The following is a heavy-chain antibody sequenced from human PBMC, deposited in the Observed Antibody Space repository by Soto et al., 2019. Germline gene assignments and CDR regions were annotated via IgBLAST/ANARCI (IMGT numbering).Heavy chain of an antibody. J-gene: IGHJ6*02. CDR2: IIPIFGTA. CDR1: GGTFSSYA. V-gene: IGHV1-69*13. CDR3: ARGPRGYCGSTSCYTSYYYYYGMDV. Sequence: SVKVSCKASGGTFSSYAISWVRQAPGQGLEWMGGIIPIFGTANYAQKFQGRVTITADESTSTAYMELSSLRSEDTAVYYCARGPRGYCGSTSCYTSYYYYYGMDVWGQGITVTVSS. D-gene: IGHD2-2*02.